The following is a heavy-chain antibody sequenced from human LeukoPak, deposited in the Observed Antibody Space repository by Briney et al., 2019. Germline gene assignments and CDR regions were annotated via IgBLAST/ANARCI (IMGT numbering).Heavy chain of an antibody. Sequence: ASVKVSCKASGYTFITYGISWVRQARGQGLEWMGWISTYNGDTSYVQNLQGRVTMTTDTSTSTAYMELMSLRSDDTAVYYCLRDAQRPRLTPDYWGQGTLVTVSS. CDR3: LRDAQRPRLTPDY. D-gene: IGHD6-25*01. CDR1: GYTFITYG. CDR2: ISTYNGDT. V-gene: IGHV1-18*01. J-gene: IGHJ4*02.